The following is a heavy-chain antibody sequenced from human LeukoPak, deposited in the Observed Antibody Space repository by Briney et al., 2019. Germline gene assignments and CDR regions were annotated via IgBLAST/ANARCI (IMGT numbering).Heavy chain of an antibody. V-gene: IGHV3-30*18. CDR3: AKDRRYCSGGSCLFYYYGMDV. CDR1: GFTFSSYG. Sequence: ARTLTLSCAASGFTFSSYGMHWVRQAPGKGLEWVAVISYDGSNKYYADSVKGRFTISRDNSKNTLYLQMNSLRAEDTAVYYCAKDRRYCSGGSCLFYYYGMDVWGQGTTVTVSS. J-gene: IGHJ6*02. CDR2: ISYDGSNK. D-gene: IGHD2-15*01.